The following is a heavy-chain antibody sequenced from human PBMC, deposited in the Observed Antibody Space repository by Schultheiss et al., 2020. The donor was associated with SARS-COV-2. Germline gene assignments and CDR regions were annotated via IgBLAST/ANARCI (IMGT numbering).Heavy chain of an antibody. CDR1: GYSFATYW. CDR3: ATGPYGSDY. D-gene: IGHD2-15*01. CDR2: IYPGDSDT. V-gene: IGHV5-51*01. J-gene: IGHJ4*02. Sequence: GESLKISCKGSGYSFATYWIGWVRQMPGKGLEWMGIIYPGDSDTRYSPSFQGQVTMSDDKSVSTAYLQWGRLKASATAMYYCATGPYGSDYWGQGTLVTVSS.